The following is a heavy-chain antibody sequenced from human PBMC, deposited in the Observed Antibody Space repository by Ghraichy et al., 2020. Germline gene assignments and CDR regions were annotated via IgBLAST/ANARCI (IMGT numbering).Heavy chain of an antibody. J-gene: IGHJ4*02. CDR3: ARRSCATTSCPVDY. CDR1: GFIFSSYA. Sequence: GGSLRLSCEASGFIFSSYAMKWVRQAPGKGLESVSFISPSGTSIYYADSVKGRFTISRDNARNSLFLQINSLRDEDTALYYCARRSCATTSCPVDYWGQGTLVTVSS. CDR2: ISPSGTSI. V-gene: IGHV3-48*02. D-gene: IGHD2-2*01.